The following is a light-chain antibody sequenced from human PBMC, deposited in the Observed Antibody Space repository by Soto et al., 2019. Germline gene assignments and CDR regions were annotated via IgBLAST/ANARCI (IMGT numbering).Light chain of an antibody. J-gene: IGLJ2*01. CDR3: QSYDSSLSGVV. CDR1: NPNIGAGYD. Sequence: QSVLTQSPSVSGAPGQRVTISCTGSNPNIGAGYDVHWYQHLPGTAPKLLIFGNKNRPSGVPDRFSGSKSGTSASLAITGLQAEDEADYYCQSYDSSLSGVVFGGVTQLTVL. V-gene: IGLV1-40*01. CDR2: GNK.